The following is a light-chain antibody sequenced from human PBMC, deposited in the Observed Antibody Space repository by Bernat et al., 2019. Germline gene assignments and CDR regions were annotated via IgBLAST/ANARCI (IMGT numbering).Light chain of an antibody. CDR2: EGS. V-gene: IGLV2-23*01. CDR3: CSFTGSGTLI. J-gene: IGLJ1*01. Sequence: QSALTQPASVSGSPGQSITISCTGTSSDVGTYNLVSWYQQHPGEAPKLIIYEGSKRPSGLSNRFSGSKSGNTASLTISGLQAEDEADYYCCSFTGSGTLIFGTGTRVTVL. CDR1: SSDVGTYNL.